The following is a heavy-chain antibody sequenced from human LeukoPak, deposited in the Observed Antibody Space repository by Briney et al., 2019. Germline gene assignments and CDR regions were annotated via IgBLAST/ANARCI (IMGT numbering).Heavy chain of an antibody. Sequence: GGSLRLSCAAPGFTFTRYNTNWGRRAPGKGLGWVSSISPRSSYIYYAYPVRGRSTISTDNAKKSLYLQMNSLRAEDTAVYSCARGADGVSSNSRGWFDPWGQGTLVTVSS. CDR2: ISPRSSYI. CDR3: ARGADGVSSNSRGWFDP. J-gene: IGHJ5*02. V-gene: IGHV3-21*01. CDR1: GFTFTRYN. D-gene: IGHD2-15*01.